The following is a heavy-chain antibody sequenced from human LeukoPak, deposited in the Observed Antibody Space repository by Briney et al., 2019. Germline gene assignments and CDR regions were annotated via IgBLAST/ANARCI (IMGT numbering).Heavy chain of an antibody. CDR3: ARGRVGRYCSGGSCGGYFDY. CDR2: INPSGGST. Sequence: ASVKVSCKASGYTFTSYYMHWVRQAPGQGLEWMGIINPSGGSTSYAQKFQGRVTMTRDMSTSTVYMELSSLRSEDTAVYYCARGRVGRYCSGGSCGGYFDYWGQGTLVTVSS. D-gene: IGHD2-15*01. CDR1: GYTFTSYY. V-gene: IGHV1-46*01. J-gene: IGHJ4*02.